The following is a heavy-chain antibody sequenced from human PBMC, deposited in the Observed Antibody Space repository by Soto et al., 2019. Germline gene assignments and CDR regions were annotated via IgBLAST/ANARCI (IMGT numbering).Heavy chain of an antibody. CDR2: TYYRSKWYN. D-gene: IGHD3-10*01. J-gene: IGHJ5*02. Sequence: SQTLSLTCAIPGDSVSSNSAAWNWIRQSPSRGLEWLGRTYYRSKWYNDYAVSVKSRITITPDTSKNQFSLQLNSVTPEDTAVYYCAREIRGLITPLYNWFEPWGQGTLVTVSS. CDR1: GDSVSSNSAA. CDR3: AREIRGLITPLYNWFEP. V-gene: IGHV6-1*01.